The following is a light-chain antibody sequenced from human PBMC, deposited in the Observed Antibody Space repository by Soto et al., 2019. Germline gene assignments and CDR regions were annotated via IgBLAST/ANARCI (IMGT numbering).Light chain of an antibody. V-gene: IGKV3-15*01. CDR1: QSVDIN. CDR3: QQYRSWPRT. J-gene: IGKJ1*01. Sequence: IVLTQSPSTLSVSPGERVTLSCRASQSVDINLAWYQQKPGQAPRLLIYGASTRATDMSGTFSGRGSGTEFTLTISNVRPEDFAVYYCQQYRSWPRTFGQGTKVDIK. CDR2: GAS.